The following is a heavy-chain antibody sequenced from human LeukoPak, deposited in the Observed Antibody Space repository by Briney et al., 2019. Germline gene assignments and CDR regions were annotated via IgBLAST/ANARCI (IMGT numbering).Heavy chain of an antibody. CDR2: IYSGGST. CDR3: ASGRDGYKHYFDY. CDR1: GFTVSSNY. J-gene: IGHJ4*02. D-gene: IGHD5-24*01. V-gene: IGHV3-66*01. Sequence: GGSLRLSCAASGFTVSSNYMSWVRQAPGKGLEWVSVIYSGGSTYYADSVKGRFTISRDNSKNTLYLQMNSLRAEDTAVYYCASGRDGYKHYFDYWGQGTLVTVSS.